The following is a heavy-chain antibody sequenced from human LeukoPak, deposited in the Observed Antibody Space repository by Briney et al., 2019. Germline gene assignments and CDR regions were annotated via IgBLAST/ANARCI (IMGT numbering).Heavy chain of an antibody. CDR2: IKQDGSEK. J-gene: IGHJ4*02. V-gene: IGHV3-7*01. CDR1: GFTFSSYW. CDR3: ARDPPYSNFDY. Sequence: GGSLRLSCAASGFTFSSYWMSWVRQAPGKGLEWVANIKQDGSEKYYVDSVKGRFTISRDNAKSSLYLQMNSLRAEDTAVYYCARDPPYSNFDYWGQGTLVTVSS. D-gene: IGHD2-15*01.